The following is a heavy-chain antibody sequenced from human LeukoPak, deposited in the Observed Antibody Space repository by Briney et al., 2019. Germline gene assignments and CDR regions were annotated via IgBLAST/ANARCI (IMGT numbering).Heavy chain of an antibody. CDR3: AREAGDSSGYDY. Sequence: SETLSLTCTVSGGSISSYYWSWIRQPPGKGLECIGYIYYTGTTNYNPSLKSRVTISVDMSKNQFSLKLSSVTAADTAVYYCAREAGDSSGYDYWGQGTLVTVSS. CDR1: GGSISSYY. V-gene: IGHV4-59*13. D-gene: IGHD3-22*01. J-gene: IGHJ4*02. CDR2: IYYTGTT.